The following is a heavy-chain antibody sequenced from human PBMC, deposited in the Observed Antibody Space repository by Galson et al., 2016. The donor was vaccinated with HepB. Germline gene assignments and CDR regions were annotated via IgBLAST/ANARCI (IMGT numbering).Heavy chain of an antibody. CDR2: IYHSGTA. V-gene: IGHV4-34*01. D-gene: IGHD4-11*01. J-gene: IGHJ5*02. CDR3: AGQPVYYSHNNWFNP. CDR1: GGSFSGSY. Sequence: SETLSLTCAVYGGSFSGSYWSWLRQSPGKGLEWIGEIYHSGTANYNPSLKSRVTMSVATSKSQFSLKLRSVTAADTAVYYCAGQPVYYSHNNWFNPWGQGPLVTVSS.